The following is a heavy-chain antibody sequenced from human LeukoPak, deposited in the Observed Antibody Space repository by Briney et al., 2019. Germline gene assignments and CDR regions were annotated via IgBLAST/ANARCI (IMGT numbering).Heavy chain of an antibody. CDR3: ARDYYDFWSGYYESGVYGMGV. Sequence: PSGGSLRLSCAASGFTFSSYAMHWVRQAPGKGLEWVAVISYDGSNKYYADSVKGRFTISRDNSKNTLYLQMNSLRAEDTAVYYCARDYYDFWSGYYESGVYGMGVWGQGTTVTVSS. J-gene: IGHJ6*02. V-gene: IGHV3-30-3*01. CDR1: GFTFSSYA. CDR2: ISYDGSNK. D-gene: IGHD3-3*01.